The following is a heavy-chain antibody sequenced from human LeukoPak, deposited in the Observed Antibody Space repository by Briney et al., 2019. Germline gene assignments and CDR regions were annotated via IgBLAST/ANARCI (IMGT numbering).Heavy chain of an antibody. V-gene: IGHV3-21*01. D-gene: IGHD3-10*01. J-gene: IGHJ6*02. CDR2: ISSSSSYI. Sequence: GGSLRLSCAASGFTFSSYSMNWVRQAPGKGLEWVSSISSSSSYIYYADSVKGRFTISRDSAKNSLYLQMNSLRAEDTAVYYCARAYYYGSGSPSNEGYYYGMDVWGQGTTVTVSS. CDR1: GFTFSSYS. CDR3: ARAYYYGSGSPSNEGYYYGMDV.